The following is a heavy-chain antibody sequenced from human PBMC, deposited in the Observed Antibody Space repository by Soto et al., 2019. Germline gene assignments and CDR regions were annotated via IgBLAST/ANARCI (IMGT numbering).Heavy chain of an antibody. Sequence: LRLSCAASGFTFSSYEMNWVRQAPGKGLEWVSYISSSGSTIYYADSVKGRFTISRDNAKNSLYLQMNSLRAEDTAVYYCARESEDLTSNFDYWGQGTLVTVSS. CDR1: GFTFSSYE. V-gene: IGHV3-48*03. CDR2: ISSSGSTI. CDR3: ARESEDLTSNFDY. J-gene: IGHJ4*02.